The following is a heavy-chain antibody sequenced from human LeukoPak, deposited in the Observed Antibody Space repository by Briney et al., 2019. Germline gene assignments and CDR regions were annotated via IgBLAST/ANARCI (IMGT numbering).Heavy chain of an antibody. CDR1: GYTFTGYY. J-gene: IGHJ4*02. Sequence: ASVKVSCKASGYTFTGYYMHWVRQAPGQGLEWMGWINPNSGGTNYAQKFQGRVTMTRDTSISTAYMELSRLRSDDTAVYYCARAVSDYDSSGYYPDYWGQGTLVTVSS. V-gene: IGHV1-2*02. CDR2: INPNSGGT. D-gene: IGHD3-22*01. CDR3: ARAVSDYDSSGYYPDY.